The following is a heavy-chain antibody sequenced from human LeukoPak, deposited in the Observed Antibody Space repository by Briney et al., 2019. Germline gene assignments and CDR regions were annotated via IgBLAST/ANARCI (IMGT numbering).Heavy chain of an antibody. D-gene: IGHD6-19*01. J-gene: IGHJ5*02. V-gene: IGHV4-34*01. Sequence: SETLSLTCAVYGGSFSGYYWSWIRQPPGKGLEWIGEINHSGSTNYNPSLKSRVTISVDTSKNQFSLKLSSVTAADTAVYYCARAQGSGWHRFHWFDPWGQGTPVTVSS. CDR2: INHSGST. CDR1: GGSFSGYY. CDR3: ARAQGSGWHRFHWFDP.